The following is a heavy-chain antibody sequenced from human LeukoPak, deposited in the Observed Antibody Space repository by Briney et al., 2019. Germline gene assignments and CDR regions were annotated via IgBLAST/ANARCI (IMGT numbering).Heavy chain of an antibody. J-gene: IGHJ4*02. CDR1: GGSISSYY. CDR2: IYYSGST. D-gene: IGHD4-11*01. CDR3: AAYDHSNSYYFDY. V-gene: IGHV4-59*01. Sequence: SETLSLTCTVSGGSISSYYWSWIRQPPGKGLEWIGYIYYSGSTNYNLSLKSRVTTSVDTSKNQFSLKLSSVTAADTAVYYCAAYDHSNSYYFDYWGQGTLVTVSS.